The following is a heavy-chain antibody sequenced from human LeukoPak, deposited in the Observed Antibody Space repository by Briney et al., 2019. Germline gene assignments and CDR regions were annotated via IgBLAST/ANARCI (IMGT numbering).Heavy chain of an antibody. D-gene: IGHD1-26*01. CDR2: IKSKTDGGTT. V-gene: IGHV3-15*01. CDR3: STDEYNWSFSSGFDN. CDR1: GFTFKYAW. J-gene: IGHJ3*02. Sequence: SGGSLRLSCKASGFTFKYAWMRWLRQAPGKGLEWVGRIKSKTDGGTTDYAAPVKGRFTISRDDSKNTVYPQMDSLKSEDTAVYYCSTDEYNWSFSSGFDNCGQGTMVTVSS.